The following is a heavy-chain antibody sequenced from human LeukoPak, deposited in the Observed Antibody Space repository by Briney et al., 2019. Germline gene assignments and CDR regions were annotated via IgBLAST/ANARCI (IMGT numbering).Heavy chain of an antibody. CDR1: GFTFISHG. V-gene: IGHV3-30*18. J-gene: IGHJ3*01. CDR3: AKDRESYCSGGYCHSPGFDL. D-gene: IGHD2-15*01. CDR2: ISYDGSSK. Sequence: AGGSLRLSCAAPGFTFISHGMHWVRQAPGKGLEWATTISYDGSSKYYADSVKGRFTISRDNSENTLYLQMNSLRAEDTAVYFCAKDRESYCSGGYCHSPGFDLWGQGTMVTVSS.